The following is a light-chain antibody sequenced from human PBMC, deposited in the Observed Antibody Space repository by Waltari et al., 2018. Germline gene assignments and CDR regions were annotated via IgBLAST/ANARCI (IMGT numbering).Light chain of an antibody. CDR1: QSFDSNY. V-gene: IGKV3-20*01. J-gene: IGKJ2*01. Sequence: EIVLTQSPGTLSLSPGERATLSCRASQSFDSNYFAWFQQRPGQVPRLLIYAASNRATDIPDRFSGSVSGTDFTLTISRLEPEDFAVYYCQQYAKAPDTFGQGTRLEIK. CDR2: AAS. CDR3: QQYAKAPDT.